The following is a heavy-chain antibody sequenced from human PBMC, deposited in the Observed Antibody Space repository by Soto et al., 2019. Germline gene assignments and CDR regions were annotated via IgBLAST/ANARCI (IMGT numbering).Heavy chain of an antibody. CDR1: GDSISSRNSY. D-gene: IGHD2-8*02. CDR3: ERDKITGLFAY. J-gene: IGHJ4*02. Sequence: SETLSLTCTVSGDSISSRNSYWDWIRPPPGKGLEWIGYIYYSGSTNYNPSLKSRVTISVDTSKNQFSLKLTSVTAADTAVNYCERDKITGLFAYWGQGTLVNV. V-gene: IGHV4-61*05. CDR2: IYYSGST.